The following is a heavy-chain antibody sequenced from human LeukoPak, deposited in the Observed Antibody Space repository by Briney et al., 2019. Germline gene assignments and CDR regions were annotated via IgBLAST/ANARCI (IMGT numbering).Heavy chain of an antibody. CDR1: GYSISSGYY. V-gene: IGHV4-38-2*01. D-gene: IGHD6-19*01. J-gene: IGHJ5*02. CDR3: ARQAMAATGNWFDP. Sequence: SETLSLTCAVSGYSISSGYYWGWIRQPPGKGLEWIGSIYHSGSTYYNPSLKSRVTISVDTSKNQFSLKVSSVTAADTAVYYCARQAMAATGNWFDPWGQGTLVTVSS. CDR2: IYHSGST.